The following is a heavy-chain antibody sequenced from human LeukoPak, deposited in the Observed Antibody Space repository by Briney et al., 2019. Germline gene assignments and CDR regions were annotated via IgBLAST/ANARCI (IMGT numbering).Heavy chain of an antibody. Sequence: GGSLRLSCAPSVYRFSAYAMNGVPDSPGRGGECVSDFIGTGGTTRYRASSKGRLTISRDNSKNKLYLQNNSLRAADTAVYYCAREGLVSRGRYNFEHWGQGTLVTVSS. CDR1: VYRFSAYA. D-gene: IGHD1-14*01. CDR2: FIGTGGTT. V-gene: IGHV3-23*01. CDR3: AREGLVSRGRYNFEH. J-gene: IGHJ1*01.